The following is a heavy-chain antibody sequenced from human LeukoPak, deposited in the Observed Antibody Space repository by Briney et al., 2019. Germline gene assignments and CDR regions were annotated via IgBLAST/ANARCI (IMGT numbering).Heavy chain of an antibody. CDR1: GYSFTSYW. D-gene: IGHD2-2*02. CDR3: ARQLIVVVPTAIGGSGYYYALDV. Sequence: GESLKISCKGSGYSFTSYWIGWVRQMPGKGLEWMGIIYPGDSDTRYSPSFQGQVTISADKSISTAYLQWSSLKASDTAMYYCARQLIVVVPTAIGGSGYYYALDVWGQGTTVTVSS. V-gene: IGHV5-51*01. J-gene: IGHJ6*02. CDR2: IYPGDSDT.